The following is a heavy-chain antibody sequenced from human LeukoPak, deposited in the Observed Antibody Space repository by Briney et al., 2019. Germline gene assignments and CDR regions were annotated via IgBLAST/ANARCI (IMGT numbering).Heavy chain of an antibody. V-gene: IGHV1-46*01. D-gene: IGHD4-17*01. Sequence: ASVKVSCKASGYTFTGYYMHWVRQAPGQGLEWMGIINPSGGSTSYAQKFEGRVTMTRDTSTSTVYMELSSLRSEDTAVYYCARDTARVTAGYGDYYFDYWGQGTLVTVSS. CDR2: INPSGGST. CDR1: GYTFTGYY. J-gene: IGHJ4*02. CDR3: ARDTARVTAGYGDYYFDY.